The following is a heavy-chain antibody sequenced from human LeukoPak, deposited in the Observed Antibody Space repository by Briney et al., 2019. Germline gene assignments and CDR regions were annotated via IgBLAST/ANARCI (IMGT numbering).Heavy chain of an antibody. CDR1: GGTFSSYA. D-gene: IGHD3-3*02. V-gene: IGHV1-69*01. J-gene: IGHJ4*02. CDR2: IIPIFGTA. CDR3: AREGAFTARGFDY. Sequence: GASVKVSCKASGGTFSSYAISWVRQAPGQGLEWMGGIIPIFGTANYAQKFQGRVTITADESTGTAYMELSSLRSEDTAVYYCAREGAFTARGFDYWGQGTLVTVSS.